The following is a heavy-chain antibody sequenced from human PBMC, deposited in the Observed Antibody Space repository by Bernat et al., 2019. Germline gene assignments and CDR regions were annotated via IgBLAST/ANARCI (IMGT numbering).Heavy chain of an antibody. Sequence: QVQLVQSGAEVKKPGASVKVSCKVSGYTLTELSMHWVRQAPGKGLEWMGGFDPEDGETIYAQQFQGGVTMTEDKSTDTAYMELSSLRSEDTAVYYCATGPMITMVRGAPNWYFDLWGRGTLVTVSS. CDR3: ATGPMITMVRGAPNWYFDL. V-gene: IGHV1-24*01. D-gene: IGHD3-10*01. CDR2: FDPEDGET. CDR1: GYTLTELS. J-gene: IGHJ2*01.